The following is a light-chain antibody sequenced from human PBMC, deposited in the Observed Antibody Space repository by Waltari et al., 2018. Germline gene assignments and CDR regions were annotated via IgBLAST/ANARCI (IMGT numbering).Light chain of an antibody. CDR1: HTAVGGHNH. J-gene: IGLJ3*02. CDR2: DVS. Sequence: QSALNQPAYVSGSPGQSLTISCPGTHTAVGGHNHFSWFQHPPGKVPKLIIFDVSSRPSGVSDRFSGSKSGNRASLTISGLQAEDEADYYCNSFTSDITWVFGGGTKVTVL. V-gene: IGLV2-14*03. CDR3: NSFTSDITWV.